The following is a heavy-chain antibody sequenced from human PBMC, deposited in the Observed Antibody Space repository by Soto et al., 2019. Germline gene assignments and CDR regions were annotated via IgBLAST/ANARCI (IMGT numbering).Heavy chain of an antibody. D-gene: IGHD5-12*01. J-gene: IGHJ4*02. CDR1: GGSLSSGF. Sequence: QVQLQESGPGLVKPSETLSLTCSVSGGSLSSGFWGWFRQPPGKGLEWIGFIHYSGSTTYNPSLTSRLTTSLDTSKNHCSLRLSSVPAADTALYDCTVGGGWLTDYWGQGTLVTVSS. CDR2: IHYSGST. V-gene: IGHV4-59*01. CDR3: TVGGGWLTDY.